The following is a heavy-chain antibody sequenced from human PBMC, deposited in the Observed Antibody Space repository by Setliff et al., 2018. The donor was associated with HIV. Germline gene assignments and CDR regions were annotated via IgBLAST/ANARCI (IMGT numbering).Heavy chain of an antibody. J-gene: IGHJ6*04. Sequence: SVKVSCKASGGTFGASGINWVRQAPGQGFEWMGTIILAFNVIKCAQKFQGRVTITADESARTAFMEMRSLRSDDTAIYYCASGIRGLIRTDYYYEMEVWGKGTTVTVSS. V-gene: IGHV1-69*13. CDR1: GGTFGASG. D-gene: IGHD3-10*01. CDR2: IILAFNVI. CDR3: ASGIRGLIRTDYYYEMEV.